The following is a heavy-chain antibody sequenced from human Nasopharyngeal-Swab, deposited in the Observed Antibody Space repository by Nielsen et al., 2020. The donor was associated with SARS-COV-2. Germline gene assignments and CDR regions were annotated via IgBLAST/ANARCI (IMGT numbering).Heavy chain of an antibody. CDR2: IIPIFGTA. D-gene: IGHD2-2*01. Sequence: SVKVSCKASGGTFSSYAISWVRQAPGQGLEWMGGIIPIFGTANYAQKFQGRVTITADESTSTAYMELSSLRSEDTAVYYCARAVVPAAMSWYYYYGMDVWGQGTTVTVSS. J-gene: IGHJ6*02. CDR3: ARAVVPAAMSWYYYYGMDV. CDR1: GGTFSSYA. V-gene: IGHV1-69*13.